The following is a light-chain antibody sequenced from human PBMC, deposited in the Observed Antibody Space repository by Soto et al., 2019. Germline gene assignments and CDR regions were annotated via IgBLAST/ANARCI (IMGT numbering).Light chain of an antibody. V-gene: IGLV2-11*01. J-gene: IGLJ2*01. Sequence: QSVMTQPPSVSAAPGQRVTISCSGSSSNIGGNSVSWYQQLPGTAPKLLIYDVSKRPSGVRDRFSGSKSGNTASLTISGLRADDEADYHCCSYAGTFVVFGGGTKVTVL. CDR1: SSNIGGNS. CDR2: DVS. CDR3: CSYAGTFVV.